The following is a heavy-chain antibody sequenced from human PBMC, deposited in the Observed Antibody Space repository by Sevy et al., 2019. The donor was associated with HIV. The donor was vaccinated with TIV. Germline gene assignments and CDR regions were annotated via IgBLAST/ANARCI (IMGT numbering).Heavy chain of an antibody. CDR1: GFTFNTHV. CDR3: AKVLNPALESMMEVTVRSLKGFDV. Sequence: GGSLRLSCVASGFTFNTHVMNWVRQAPGKGLEWVSSISGFGNTYYVDSVRGRFTISRDNAKNTLYLQMNSPRADDTAVYYCAKVLNPALESMMEVTVRSLKGFDVWGQGTMVTVSS. J-gene: IGHJ3*01. V-gene: IGHV3-23*01. D-gene: IGHD3-22*01. CDR2: ISGFGNT.